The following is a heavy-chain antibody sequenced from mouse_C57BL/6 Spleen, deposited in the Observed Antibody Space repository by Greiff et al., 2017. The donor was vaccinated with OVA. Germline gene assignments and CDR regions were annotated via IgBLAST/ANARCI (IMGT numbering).Heavy chain of an antibody. V-gene: IGHV1S26*01. D-gene: IGHD1-1*01. Sequence: QVQLQQPGAELVKPGASVKLSCKASGYTFTSYTMHWVKQRPGQGLEWIGYINPSSGYTKYNQKFKDKATLTADKSSSTAYMQLSSLTSEDSAVYYCARGYGSSEAWFAYWGQGTLVTVSA. CDR3: ARGYGSSEAWFAY. CDR1: GYTFTSYT. J-gene: IGHJ3*01. CDR2: INPSSGYT.